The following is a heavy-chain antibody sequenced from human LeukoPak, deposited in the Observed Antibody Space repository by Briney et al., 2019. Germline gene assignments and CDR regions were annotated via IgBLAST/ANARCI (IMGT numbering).Heavy chain of an antibody. Sequence: PSETLFLTCAAYGGSFSGYYWSWIRQPPGKGLEWIGEINHSGSTNYNPSLKSRVTISVDTSKNQFSLKLSSVTAADTAVYYCARGRIDYGDYVYVYWGQGTLVTVSS. D-gene: IGHD4-17*01. V-gene: IGHV4-34*01. J-gene: IGHJ4*02. CDR3: ARGRIDYGDYVYVY. CDR2: INHSGST. CDR1: GGSFSGYY.